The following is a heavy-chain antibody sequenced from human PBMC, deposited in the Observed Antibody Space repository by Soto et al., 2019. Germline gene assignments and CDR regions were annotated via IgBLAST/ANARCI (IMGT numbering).Heavy chain of an antibody. CDR3: ARSGRYDFWSGYYLYYFEY. J-gene: IGHJ4*02. CDR2: IIPIFGTA. D-gene: IGHD3-3*01. CDR1: GGTFSSYA. Sequence: ASVKVSCKASGGTFSSYAISWLRQAPGQGLEWMGGIIPIFGTANYAQKFQGRVTITADESTSTAYMELSSLRSEDTAVYYCARSGRYDFWSGYYLYYFEYWGKGTLV. V-gene: IGHV1-69*13.